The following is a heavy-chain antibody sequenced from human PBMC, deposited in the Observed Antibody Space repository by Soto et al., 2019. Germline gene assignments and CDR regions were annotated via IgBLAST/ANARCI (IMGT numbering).Heavy chain of an antibody. CDR3: AKDHNWNYSLPVYFDY. CDR2: ISGSGGST. J-gene: IGHJ4*02. V-gene: IGHV3-23*01. CDR1: GFTFSSYA. D-gene: IGHD1-7*01. Sequence: PGGSLRLSCAASGFTFSSYAMSWVRQAPGKGLEWVSAISGSGGSTYYADSVKGRFTISRDNSKNTLYLQMNSLRAEDTAVYYCAKDHNWNYSLPVYFDYWGQGTLVTVSS.